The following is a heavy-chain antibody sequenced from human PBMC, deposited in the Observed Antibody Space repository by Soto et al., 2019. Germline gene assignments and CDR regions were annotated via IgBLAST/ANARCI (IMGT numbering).Heavy chain of an antibody. CDR3: AREDSIIIPAVSDF. D-gene: IGHD2-2*01. J-gene: IGHJ4*02. CDR1: GFNFNNYG. Sequence: GGSLRLSCAVSGFNFNNYGINWVRQAPGKGLEWVSSVSKSDYTYYSDSVKGQFTISRDNAKNSVSLQMNTLRAEDTAVYYCAREDSIIIPAVSDFWGQGTLVTVSS. V-gene: IGHV3-21*01. CDR2: VSKSDYT.